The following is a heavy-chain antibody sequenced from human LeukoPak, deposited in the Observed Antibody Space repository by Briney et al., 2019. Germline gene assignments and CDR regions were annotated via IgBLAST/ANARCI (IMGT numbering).Heavy chain of an antibody. CDR2: ISSSGSAI. CDR3: ARGPGYSSSWYPRYFDY. CDR1: AFTFSSFE. Sequence: GGSLRLSCAASAFTFSSFEMSWVRQAPGKGLEWASYISSSGSAIHYADSVKGRFTISRDSAENSLYLQMNSLRDEDTAIYYCARGPGYSSSWYPRYFDYWGQGTQVTVSS. J-gene: IGHJ4*02. V-gene: IGHV3-48*03. D-gene: IGHD6-13*01.